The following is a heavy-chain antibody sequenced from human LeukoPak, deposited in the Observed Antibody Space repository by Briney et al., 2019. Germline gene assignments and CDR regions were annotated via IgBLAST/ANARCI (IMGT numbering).Heavy chain of an antibody. D-gene: IGHD6-13*01. CDR2: IKQDGSEK. CDR3: ARDSIAAAGTATYYYYMDV. V-gene: IGHV3-7*01. CDR1: GFTFSSYE. J-gene: IGHJ6*03. Sequence: GGSLRLSCAASGFTFSSYEMNWVRQAPGKGLEWVANIKQDGSEKYYVGSVKGRFTISRDNAKNSLYLQMNSLRAEDTAVYYCARDSIAAAGTATYYYYMDVWGKGTTVTVSS.